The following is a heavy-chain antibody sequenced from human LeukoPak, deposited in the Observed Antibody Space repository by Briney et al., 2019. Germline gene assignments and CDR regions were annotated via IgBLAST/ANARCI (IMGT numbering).Heavy chain of an antibody. CDR2: IYYSGST. D-gene: IGHD1-7*01. Sequence: SETLSLTCTVSGGSISSSSYYWGWIRQPPGKGLEWIGSIYYSGSTYYNPSLKSRVTISVDTSKNQFSLKLSSVTAADTAVYYCARGVTGTTFLYYYYYMDVWGKGTTVTVSS. CDR3: ARGVTGTTFLYYYYYMDV. V-gene: IGHV4-39*07. J-gene: IGHJ6*03. CDR1: GGSISSSSYY.